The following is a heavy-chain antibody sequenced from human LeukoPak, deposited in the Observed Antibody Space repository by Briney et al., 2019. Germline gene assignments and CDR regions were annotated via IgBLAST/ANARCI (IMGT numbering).Heavy chain of an antibody. D-gene: IGHD1-20*01. J-gene: IGHJ3*02. CDR1: GFTFSSYG. V-gene: IGHV3-33*01. CDR3: ARDRTTWYNWNDRRRFDAFDI. CDR2: IWYDGSNK. Sequence: PGRSLRLSCAASGFTFSSYGVHWVRQAPGKGLEWVAVIWYDGSNKYYADSVKGRFTISRDNSKNTLYLQMNSLRVEDTAVYYCARDRTTWYNWNDRRRFDAFDIWGQGTMVTVSS.